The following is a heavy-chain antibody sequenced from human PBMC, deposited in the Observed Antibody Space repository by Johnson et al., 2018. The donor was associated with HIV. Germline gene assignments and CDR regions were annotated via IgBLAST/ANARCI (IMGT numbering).Heavy chain of an antibody. CDR2: IFSVGDV. Sequence: MQLVESGGGLVQPGGSLRLSCAASGFTFSSYAMSWVRQAPGKGLEWVSVIFSVGDVYYADSVKGRFPIPRDNSKNTLYLQMNSLRPEDTAVYYCAKRGSIIAAYDAFDIWGQGTMVTVSS. CDR1: GFTFSSYA. CDR3: AKRGSIIAAYDAFDI. V-gene: IGHV3-23*03. D-gene: IGHD6-6*01. J-gene: IGHJ3*02.